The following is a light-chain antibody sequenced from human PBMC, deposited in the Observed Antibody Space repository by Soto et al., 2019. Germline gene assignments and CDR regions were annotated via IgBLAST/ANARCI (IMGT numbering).Light chain of an antibody. J-gene: IGKJ1*01. CDR3: EHYDSSPPWT. V-gene: IGKV3-20*01. CDR2: GAS. CDR1: QSVSSTS. Sequence: EIVLTQSPGTLSLSPGERATLSCRASQSVSSTSFAWYQQRPGQAPRLLFYGASNRATGIPDRFSGSGSGTDFTLTISSLGPEDFAVYYCEHYDSSPPWTFGQGTKVEIK.